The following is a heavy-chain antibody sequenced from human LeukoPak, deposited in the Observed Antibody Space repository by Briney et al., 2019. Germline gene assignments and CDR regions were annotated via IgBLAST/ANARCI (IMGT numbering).Heavy chain of an antibody. Sequence: SETLSLTCAVYGGSFSGYYWSWIRQPPGKGLEWIGEINHSGSTNYNPSLKNRVTISVDASKNQFSLKLSSVTAADTAVYYCARQLTIAVAGTDYWGQGTLVTVSS. J-gene: IGHJ4*02. CDR3: ARQLTIAVAGTDY. D-gene: IGHD6-19*01. CDR2: INHSGST. V-gene: IGHV4-34*01. CDR1: GGSFSGYY.